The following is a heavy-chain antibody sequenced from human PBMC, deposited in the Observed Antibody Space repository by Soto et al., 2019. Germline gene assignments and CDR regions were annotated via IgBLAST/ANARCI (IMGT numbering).Heavy chain of an antibody. CDR3: ARDLVSVDTAMVYYYYGMDV. CDR2: IWYDGSNK. V-gene: IGHV3-33*01. Sequence: QPGGSLRLSCAASGFTFSSYGMHWVRQAPGKGLEWVAVIWYDGSNKYYADSVKGRFTISRDNSKNTLYLQMNSLRAEDTAVYYCARDLVSVDTAMVYYYYGMDVWGQGTTVTVSS. D-gene: IGHD5-18*01. J-gene: IGHJ6*02. CDR1: GFTFSSYG.